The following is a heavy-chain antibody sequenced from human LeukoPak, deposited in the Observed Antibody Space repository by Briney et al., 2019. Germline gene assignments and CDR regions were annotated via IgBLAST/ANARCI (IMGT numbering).Heavy chain of an antibody. CDR2: ISGSGGST. D-gene: IGHD6-13*01. V-gene: IGHV3-23*01. CDR3: AKDAPGGQLVFFDY. Sequence: PGGSLRLSCAASGFTFSAYGMHWVRQAPGKGLEWVSAISGSGGSTYYADSVKGRFTISRDNSKNTLYLQMNSLRAEDTAVYYCAKDAPGGQLVFFDYWGQGTLVTVSS. CDR1: GFTFSAYG. J-gene: IGHJ4*02.